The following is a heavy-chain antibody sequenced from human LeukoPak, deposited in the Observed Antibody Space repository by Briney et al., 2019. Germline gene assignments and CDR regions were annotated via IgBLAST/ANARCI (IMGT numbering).Heavy chain of an antibody. J-gene: IGHJ3*02. V-gene: IGHV1-2*02. D-gene: IGHD6-19*01. CDR1: GYTFTGYY. CDR3: ARDRVAGLLHDAFDI. Sequence: ASVKVSCKASGYTFTGYYMHWVRQAPGQGLEWMGWINPNSGGTNYAQKFQGRVTMTRDTSISTAYMELSRLRSDDTAVYYCARDRVAGLLHDAFDIWGQGTMVTISS. CDR2: INPNSGGT.